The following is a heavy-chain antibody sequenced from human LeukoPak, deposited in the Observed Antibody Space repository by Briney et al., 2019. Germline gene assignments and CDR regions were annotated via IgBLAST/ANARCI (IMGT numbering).Heavy chain of an antibody. CDR1: GLTFTNYG. D-gene: IGHD6-19*01. Sequence: GGSLRLSCAASGLTFTNYGMTRVRQAPGKGLEWVSSISGSGSDTYYADSVKGRFTISRDNSKNTLYVQMVSLRAEGTAIYYCAGSSGWWAHDYWGQGTLVTVSS. CDR3: AGSSGWWAHDY. J-gene: IGHJ4*02. V-gene: IGHV3-23*01. CDR2: ISGSGSDT.